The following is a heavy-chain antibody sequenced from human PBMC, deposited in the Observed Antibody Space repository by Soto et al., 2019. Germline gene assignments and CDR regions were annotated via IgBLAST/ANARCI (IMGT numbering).Heavy chain of an antibody. J-gene: IGHJ4*02. D-gene: IGHD2-15*01. Sequence: GGSLRLSCAASGFTFSGSSVHWVRQASGKGLEWVGRIRNKVHSYATAYAASVRGRFTISRDDSKNTTFLQMKSLNTEDTAVYYCISHSPEDMKRTWGQGTPVTVSS. CDR2: IRNKVHSYAT. CDR3: ISHSPEDMKRT. V-gene: IGHV3-73*01. CDR1: GFTFSGSS.